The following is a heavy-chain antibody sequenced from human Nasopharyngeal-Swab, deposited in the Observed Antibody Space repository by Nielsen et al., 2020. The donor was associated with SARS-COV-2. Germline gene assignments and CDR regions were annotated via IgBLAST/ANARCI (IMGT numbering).Heavy chain of an antibody. CDR2: IRSDSSSS. CDR1: GFTFSTYS. V-gene: IGHV3-48*04. J-gene: IGHJ2*01. Sequence: GESLKISCAASGFTFSTYSMNWIRQAPGKGLEWIASIRSDSSSSYYADSVKGRFTVSRDNAQKSLYLQMNSLRAEDTAVYYCARGYFDLWGRGTLVTVSS. CDR3: ARGYFDL.